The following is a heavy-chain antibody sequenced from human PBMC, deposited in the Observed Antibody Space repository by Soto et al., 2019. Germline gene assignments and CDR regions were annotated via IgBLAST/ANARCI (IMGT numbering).Heavy chain of an antibody. CDR1: GGSMSSNY. J-gene: IGHJ4*02. V-gene: IGHV4-59*01. Sequence: SETLSLTGTVSGGSMSSNYCTWIRQSPGKGLEWIGYIYYTGSTKYNPSLKSRVTISLDTSKNQFSLRLTSVTSADTAVYYCARGGSYGDFFDYWGQGAQVTVSS. CDR3: ARGGSYGDFFDY. D-gene: IGHD4-17*01. CDR2: IYYTGST.